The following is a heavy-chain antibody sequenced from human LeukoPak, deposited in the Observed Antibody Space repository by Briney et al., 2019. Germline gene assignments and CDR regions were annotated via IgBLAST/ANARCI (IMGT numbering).Heavy chain of an antibody. CDR3: ARDYGSGYDY. J-gene: IGHJ4*02. CDR1: GGSISSYY. D-gene: IGHD6-19*01. CDR2: IYYSGST. Sequence: PSGTLSLTCTVSGGSISSYYWSWIRQPPGKGLEWIGYIYYSGSTNYNPSLKSRVTISVDTSKNQFSLKLTSVTAADTAIYYCARDYGSGYDYWGQGTLVTVSS. V-gene: IGHV4-59*01.